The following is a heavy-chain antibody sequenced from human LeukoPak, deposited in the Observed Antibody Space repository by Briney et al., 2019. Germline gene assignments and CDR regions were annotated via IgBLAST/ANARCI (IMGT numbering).Heavy chain of an antibody. CDR1: GYSTSSAYY. D-gene: IGHD7-27*01. CDR2: MYHSGST. J-gene: IGHJ4*02. V-gene: IGHV4-38-2*02. Sequence: SETLSLTCSVSGYSTSSAYYWGWIRQTPGKGLEWIGTMYHSGSTNYNPSLKSRVTISVDTSKNQFSLKLSSVTAADTAVYFCARGFRGDNFDYWGQGTLVTVSS. CDR3: ARGFRGDNFDY.